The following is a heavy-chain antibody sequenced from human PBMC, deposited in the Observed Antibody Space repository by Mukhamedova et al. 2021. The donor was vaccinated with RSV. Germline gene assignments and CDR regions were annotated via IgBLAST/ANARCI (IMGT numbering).Heavy chain of an antibody. CDR2: ISGSGGST. CDR3: AKSLSIVARFYGMDV. V-gene: IGHV3-23*01. Sequence: VRQAPGKGLEWVSVISGSGGSTFYADSVKGRFTLSRDNSKNTLYLQMNSLRAEDTAVYYCAKSLSIVARFYGMDVWGQGTTATV. D-gene: IGHD5-12*01. J-gene: IGHJ6*02.